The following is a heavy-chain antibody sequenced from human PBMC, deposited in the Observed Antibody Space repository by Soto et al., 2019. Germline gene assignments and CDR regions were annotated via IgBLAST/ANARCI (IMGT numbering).Heavy chain of an antibody. D-gene: IGHD3-10*01. V-gene: IGHV4-39*01. CDR1: GGSISSSSYY. J-gene: IGHJ4*02. CDR2: IYYSGST. Sequence: QLQLQESGPGLVKPSETLSLTCTVSGGSISSSSYYWGWIRQPPGKGLEWIGSIYYSGSTYYNPSLKSRVTISVDTSKNQFSLKLSSVTAADTAVYYCARHGHETRLLWFVFWSQGTLVTVSS. CDR3: ARHGHETRLLWFVF.